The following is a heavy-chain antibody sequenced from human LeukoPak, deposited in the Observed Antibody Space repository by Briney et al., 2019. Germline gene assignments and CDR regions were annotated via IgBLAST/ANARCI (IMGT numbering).Heavy chain of an antibody. D-gene: IGHD2-15*01. Sequence: SETLSLTCTVSGGSISSYYWSWIRQPPGKGLEWIGYIYYSGNSNYNPSLKSRVTISVDRSKNQFSLKLSSVTAADTAVYYCTRGIRSWFDPWGQGTLVAVSS. CDR1: GGSISSYY. V-gene: IGHV4-59*12. J-gene: IGHJ5*02. CDR3: TRGIRSWFDP. CDR2: IYYSGNS.